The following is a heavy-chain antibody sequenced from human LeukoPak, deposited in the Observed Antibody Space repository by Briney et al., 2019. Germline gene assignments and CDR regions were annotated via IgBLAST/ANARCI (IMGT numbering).Heavy chain of an antibody. Sequence: NPSETLSLTCTVSGGSISSGSYYWSWIRQPAGKGLEWIGRFYSRGSTNYNPSLKSRVTISVDTSKNQFSLRLNSVTAADTAVYYCARNLGRNYYYYMDVWGKGITVTISS. V-gene: IGHV4-61*02. CDR1: GGSISSGSYY. CDR3: ARNLGRNYYYYMDV. CDR2: FYSRGST. D-gene: IGHD1-26*01. J-gene: IGHJ6*03.